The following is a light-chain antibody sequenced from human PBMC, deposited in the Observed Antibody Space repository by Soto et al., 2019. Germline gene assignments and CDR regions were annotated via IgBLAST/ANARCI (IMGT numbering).Light chain of an antibody. CDR1: SSNIGAGYD. CDR3: QSYDSSLHVV. CDR2: GNS. J-gene: IGLJ2*01. Sequence: QSVLTQPPSVSGAPGQRVTISRTGSSSNIGAGYDVHWYQQLPGTAPKLLIYGNSNRPSGVPDRFSGSKSGTSASLAITGLQAEDEADYYCQSYDSSLHVVFGGGTKVTVL. V-gene: IGLV1-40*01.